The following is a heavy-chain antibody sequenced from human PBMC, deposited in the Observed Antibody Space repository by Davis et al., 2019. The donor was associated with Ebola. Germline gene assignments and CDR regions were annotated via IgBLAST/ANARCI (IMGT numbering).Heavy chain of an antibody. CDR3: ARNTAVAGTMPGGMDV. CDR1: GYTFTSYG. D-gene: IGHD6-19*01. V-gene: IGHV1-18*01. J-gene: IGHJ6*02. Sequence: ASVKVSCKASGYTFTSYGIRWMRQAPGQGLEWMGWISAYNGNTNYAQKFQGRVTMTTDTSTSTVYMELRSLRSDDTAVYYCARNTAVAGTMPGGMDVWGQGTTVTVSS. CDR2: ISAYNGNT.